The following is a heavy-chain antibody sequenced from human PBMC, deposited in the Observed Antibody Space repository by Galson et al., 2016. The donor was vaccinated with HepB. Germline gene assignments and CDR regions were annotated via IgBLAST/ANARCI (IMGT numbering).Heavy chain of an antibody. CDR3: ARAVLYCSGGSCSTPFDY. Sequence: LSLTCTVSGVSISRYYWDWIRQPPGKGLEWIGNIYSGGSTNYNPSLKSRVTILEDTSKNQFSLRLSSVTAADTAVYFCARAVLYCSGGSCSTPFDYWGQGTLVAVSS. V-gene: IGHV4-59*01. CDR2: IYSGGST. D-gene: IGHD2-15*01. CDR1: GVSISRYY. J-gene: IGHJ4*02.